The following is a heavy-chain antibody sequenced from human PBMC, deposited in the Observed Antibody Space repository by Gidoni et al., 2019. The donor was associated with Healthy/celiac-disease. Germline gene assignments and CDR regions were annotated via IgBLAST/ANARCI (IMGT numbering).Heavy chain of an antibody. CDR3: ARFAGLYGGNAGGYFDY. V-gene: IGHV1-2*04. J-gene: IGHJ4*02. Sequence: QVQLVQSGAEVKKPGASVKVSCKASGYTFTGYYMHWVRQAPGQGLEWMGWINPNSGGTNYAQKFQGWVTMTRDTSISTAYMELSRLRSDDTAVYYCARFAGLYGGNAGGYFDYWGQGTLVTVSS. CDR1: GYTFTGYY. D-gene: IGHD4-17*01. CDR2: INPNSGGT.